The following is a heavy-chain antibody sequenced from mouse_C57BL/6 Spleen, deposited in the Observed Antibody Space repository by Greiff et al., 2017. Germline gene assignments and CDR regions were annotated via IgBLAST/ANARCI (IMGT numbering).Heavy chain of an antibody. V-gene: IGHV1-15*01. CDR2: IDPETGGT. Sequence: VQLQQSGAELVRPGASVTLSCKASGYTFTDYEMHWVKQTPVHGLEWIGAIDPETGGTAYNQKFKGKDILTADKSSSTAYMALRSLTSEDSAVYYCSDYENFDYWGQGTTLTVSS. CDR1: GYTFTDYE. J-gene: IGHJ2*01. CDR3: SDYENFDY. D-gene: IGHD2-4*01.